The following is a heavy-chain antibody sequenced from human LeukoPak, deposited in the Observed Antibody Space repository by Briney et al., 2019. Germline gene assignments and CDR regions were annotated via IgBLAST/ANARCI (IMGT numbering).Heavy chain of an antibody. CDR3: ARAKRYYDSSGYSNLYYFDY. D-gene: IGHD3-22*01. Sequence: PSQTLSLTCAVSGGSISSGGYSWSWIRQPPGKGLEWIGYIYHSGSTYYNPSLKSRVTISVDRSKNQFSLKLSSVTAADTAVYYCARAKRYYDSSGYSNLYYFDYWGQGTLVTVSS. V-gene: IGHV4-30-2*01. CDR2: IYHSGST. J-gene: IGHJ4*02. CDR1: GGSISSGGYS.